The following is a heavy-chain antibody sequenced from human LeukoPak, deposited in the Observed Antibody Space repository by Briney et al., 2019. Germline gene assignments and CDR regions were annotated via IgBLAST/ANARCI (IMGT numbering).Heavy chain of an antibody. Sequence: SETLSLTCTVSGGSISSSSYYWGWIRQPPGKGLEWIWSIHYSGSTHYNPSLKSRVTISVDTSKNQFSLKLSSVTAADTAVYYCARRDSGSYGYWGQGTLVTVSS. CDR1: GGSISSSSYY. V-gene: IGHV4-39*01. J-gene: IGHJ4*02. CDR3: ARRDSGSYGY. CDR2: IHYSGST. D-gene: IGHD1-26*01.